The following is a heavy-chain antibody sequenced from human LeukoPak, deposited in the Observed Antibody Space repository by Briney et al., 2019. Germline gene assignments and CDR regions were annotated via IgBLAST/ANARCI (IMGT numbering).Heavy chain of an antibody. Sequence: SETLSLTCTVSGGSISSYYWSWLRQPPGKGLEWIGYIYYSGSTYYNPSLKSRVTISVATSKNQFSLKLSSVTAADTAVYYCARDRTTMDGYNWFDPWGQGTLVTVSS. J-gene: IGHJ5*02. CDR2: IYYSGST. D-gene: IGHD2-2*03. V-gene: IGHV4-59*12. CDR1: GGSISSYY. CDR3: ARDRTTMDGYNWFDP.